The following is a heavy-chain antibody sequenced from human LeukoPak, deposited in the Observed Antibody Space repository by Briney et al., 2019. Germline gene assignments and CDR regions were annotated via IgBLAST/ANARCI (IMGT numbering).Heavy chain of an antibody. D-gene: IGHD3-22*01. Sequence: GGSLRLSCAASGFTFSSYWMSWVRQAPGKGLEWVANIKQDGSEKYYVDSVKGRFTISRDNAKNSLYLQMNSLRAEDTAVYYWARGNYYDSSGYSAYWGQGTLVTVSS. J-gene: IGHJ4*02. CDR2: IKQDGSEK. CDR3: ARGNYYDSSGYSAY. V-gene: IGHV3-7*01. CDR1: GFTFSSYW.